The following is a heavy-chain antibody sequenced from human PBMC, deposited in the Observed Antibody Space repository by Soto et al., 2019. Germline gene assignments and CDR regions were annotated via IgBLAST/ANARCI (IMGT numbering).Heavy chain of an antibody. CDR3: AKDRVNHNSVWDPFDI. D-gene: IGHD2-21*01. CDR1: GFIFSNYA. V-gene: IGHV3-23*01. CDR2: MGGANGDT. Sequence: EVQMLESGGGLVQPGGSLRLSCAASGFIFSNYAMSWVRQAPGKGLEWVAGMGGANGDTYYADSVRGRFDISRDNSKSTLFLQMNSLRAEDTAVYYCAKDRVNHNSVWDPFDILGQGTMVTVSS. J-gene: IGHJ3*02.